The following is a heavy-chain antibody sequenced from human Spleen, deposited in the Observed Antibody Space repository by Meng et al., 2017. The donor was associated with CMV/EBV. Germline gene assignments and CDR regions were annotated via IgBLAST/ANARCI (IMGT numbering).Heavy chain of an antibody. V-gene: IGHV4-61*01. J-gene: IGHJ5*02. CDR1: GGSVSSGSYY. Sequence: SETLSLTCTVSGGSVSSGSYYWSWIRQPPGKGLEWIGYIYYSGSTNYSPSLKSRVTISVDTSKNQFSLKLSSVTAADTAVYYCARVHEGWFDPWGQGTLVTVSS. CDR2: IYYSGST. CDR3: ARVHEGWFDP.